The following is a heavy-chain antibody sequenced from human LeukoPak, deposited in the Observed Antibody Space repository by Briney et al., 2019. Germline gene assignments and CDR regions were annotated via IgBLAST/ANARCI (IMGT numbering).Heavy chain of an antibody. CDR3: ARQLPTAAADTRGYFDY. CDR2: LYYGENS. V-gene: IGHV4-39*01. Sequence: PSETLSLTCTVSGGPISIISSSTYSWGWIRHAPGKGLEWIGSLYYGENSHYNPSLKSRATLSVDTSNNQFSLKLTSVTAADAAVYFCARQLPTAAADTRGYFDYWGQGTVVTVSS. J-gene: IGHJ4*02. CDR1: GGPISIISSSTYS. D-gene: IGHD6-25*01.